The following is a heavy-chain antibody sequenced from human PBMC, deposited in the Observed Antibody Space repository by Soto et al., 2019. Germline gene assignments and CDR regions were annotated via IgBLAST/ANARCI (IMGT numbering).Heavy chain of an antibody. CDR1: GFTFAHYA. CDR3: VTWLSAHFDY. Sequence: PXGSLGLSCAASGFTFAHYAMMWARQAPGRGLEWVSTIDGPTTNTHYIDSVKGRFFISRDNAINTVYLQMNGLRAEDTAVYYCVTWLSAHFDYWGRGTLVTVSS. D-gene: IGHD6-19*01. J-gene: IGHJ4*02. CDR2: IDGPTTNT. V-gene: IGHV3-23*05.